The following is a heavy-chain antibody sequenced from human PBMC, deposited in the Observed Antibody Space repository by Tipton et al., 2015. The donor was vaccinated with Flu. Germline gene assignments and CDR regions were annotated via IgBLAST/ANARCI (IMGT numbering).Heavy chain of an antibody. D-gene: IGHD5-18*01. CDR1: GFSFSNSW. CDR3: ARNRGLMGGYSYGVLGY. V-gene: IGHV3-7*01. J-gene: IGHJ4*02. Sequence: SLRLSCAASGFSFSNSWMDWVRQTPGKGLEWVANIKQDGSEKYYVDSVKGRFTISRDDSKNTVNLRMSSLRPEDTAIYYCARNRGLMGGYSYGVLGYWGQGTLVTVPS. CDR2: IKQDGSEK.